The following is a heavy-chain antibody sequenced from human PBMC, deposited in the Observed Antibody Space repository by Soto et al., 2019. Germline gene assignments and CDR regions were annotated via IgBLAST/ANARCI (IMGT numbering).Heavy chain of an antibody. CDR2: IYPGDSDT. V-gene: IGHV5-51*01. CDR3: ARHSAVAVDSDAFDI. D-gene: IGHD6-19*01. CDR1: GNSFTSYL. Sequence: PXESLKVSCQGSGNSFTSYLIGLVPQMPGKGLEWMGIIYPGDSDTRYSPSFQGQVTISADKSISTAYLQWSSLKASDTAMYYCARHSAVAVDSDAFDICGQGTMVTVSS. J-gene: IGHJ3*02.